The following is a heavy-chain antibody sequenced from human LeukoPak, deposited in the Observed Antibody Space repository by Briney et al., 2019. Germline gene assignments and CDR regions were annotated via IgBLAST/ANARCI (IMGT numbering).Heavy chain of an antibody. CDR2: IYYSGST. V-gene: IGHV4-59*01. CDR3: ARGFYALDY. CDR1: GGSISSYY. J-gene: IGHJ4*02. Sequence: SETLSLTCTVSGGSISSYYWSWIRQPPGKGLEWIGYIYYSGSTNYNPSLKSRATISVDTSQNQFSLELSSVSAADTAVYYCARGFYALDYWGQGTLVTVSS. D-gene: IGHD2/OR15-2a*01.